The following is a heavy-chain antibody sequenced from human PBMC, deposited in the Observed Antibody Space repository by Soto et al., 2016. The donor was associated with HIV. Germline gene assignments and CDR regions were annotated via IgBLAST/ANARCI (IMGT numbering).Heavy chain of an antibody. CDR3: ARGRGGGAVPAIWGTP. V-gene: IGHV3-33*01. J-gene: IGHJ4*02. Sequence: VQLVESGGGVVQPGTSLRLACAASGFMFSNYGMHWVRQAPGKGLEWVAVIWYDGSNKNYGDSVKGRFTISRDNSKKTLYLQMNSLRVEDTAVYYCARGRGGGAVPAIWGTPWGQGTLVTVSS. D-gene: IGHD3-16*01. CDR2: IWYDGSNK. CDR1: GFMFSNYG.